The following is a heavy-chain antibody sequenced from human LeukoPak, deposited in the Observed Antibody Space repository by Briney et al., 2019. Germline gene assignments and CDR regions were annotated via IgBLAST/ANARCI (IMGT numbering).Heavy chain of an antibody. Sequence: SETLSLTCAVYGGSFSGYYWSWLRQPPGKGLEWIGEINHSGSTNYNPSLKSRVTISVDTSKNQFSLKLSSVTAADTAVYYCARADYSSGWLIDYWGQGTLVTVSS. V-gene: IGHV4-34*01. CDR2: INHSGST. CDR1: GGSFSGYY. D-gene: IGHD6-19*01. J-gene: IGHJ4*02. CDR3: ARADYSSGWLIDY.